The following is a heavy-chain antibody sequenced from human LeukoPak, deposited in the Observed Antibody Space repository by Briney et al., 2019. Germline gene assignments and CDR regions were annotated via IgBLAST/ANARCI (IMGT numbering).Heavy chain of an antibody. CDR1: GFTFSSYS. Sequence: PGGSLRLSCAASGFTFSSYSMNWVRQAPGKGLEWVAFIWSDENNKYYADSVKGRFTISRDNSKNTLYLQMNSLRVEDTAVYYCGSDPPNSGYALDYWGQGTLVAVSS. D-gene: IGHD3-22*01. CDR3: GSDPPNSGYALDY. J-gene: IGHJ4*02. V-gene: IGHV3-33*08. CDR2: IWSDENNK.